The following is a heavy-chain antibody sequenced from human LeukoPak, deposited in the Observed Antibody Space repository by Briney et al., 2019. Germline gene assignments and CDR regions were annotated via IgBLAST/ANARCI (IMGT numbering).Heavy chain of an antibody. V-gene: IGHV3-74*01. CDR2: INYDGTDT. Sequence: GGSLRLSCAAPGFTFSTYWMHWVRQAPGKGPMWVSRINYDGTDTVYTDSVKGRFTISRDNAKNTLYLQMNSLRAEDTAVYYCARDGVSTVDFDYWGQGTLVTVSS. D-gene: IGHD1-14*01. CDR1: GFTFSTYW. J-gene: IGHJ4*02. CDR3: ARDGVSTVDFDY.